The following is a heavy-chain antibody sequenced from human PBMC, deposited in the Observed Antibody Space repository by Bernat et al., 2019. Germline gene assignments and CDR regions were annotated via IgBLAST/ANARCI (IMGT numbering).Heavy chain of an antibody. CDR3: ARERLVGATGAIDY. V-gene: IGHV3-7*03. D-gene: IGHD1-26*01. J-gene: IGHJ4*02. CDR2: IKQDGSEK. CDR1: GFTFSGDW. Sequence: EVQLVESGGGLVQPGGSLRLSCAASGFTFSGDWMSWVRQAPGKGLEWVANIKQDGSEKFYVNSVKGRFTISRDNAKNSLYLQMTNLRAEDTAMYYCARERLVGATGAIDYWGQGTLVTVSS.